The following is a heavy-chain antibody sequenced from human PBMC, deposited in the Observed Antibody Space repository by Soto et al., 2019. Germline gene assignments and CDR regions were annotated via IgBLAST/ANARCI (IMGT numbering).Heavy chain of an antibody. D-gene: IGHD2-2*03. CDR1: GFIFGSYA. Sequence: GGSLRLSCAASGFIFGSYAMGWVRQAPGKGLEWVSDISASGDFTFYADSVKGRFTISRDNSKNTLYLQMNSLRADDTAVYFCSKEDGYCSSSGCPFGLDVWGQGTTVTVSS. J-gene: IGHJ6*02. CDR3: SKEDGYCSSSGCPFGLDV. V-gene: IGHV3-23*01. CDR2: ISASGDFT.